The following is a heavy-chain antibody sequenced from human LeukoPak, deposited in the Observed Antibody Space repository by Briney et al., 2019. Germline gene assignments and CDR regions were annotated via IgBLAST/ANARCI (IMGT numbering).Heavy chain of an antibody. V-gene: IGHV4-59*12. CDR1: GASISSYY. CDR2: IYYSGSA. J-gene: IGHJ2*01. Sequence: SETLSLTCTVSGASISSYYWSWIRQPPGKRLEWIGYIYYSGSANYNPSLKSRVTISIDKSRAQFSLRLSSVTAADTAIYYCARDAQFDLWGRGTLVTVSS. CDR3: ARDAQFDL.